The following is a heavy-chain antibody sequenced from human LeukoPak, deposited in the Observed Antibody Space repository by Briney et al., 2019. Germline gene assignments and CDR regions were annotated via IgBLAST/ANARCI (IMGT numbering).Heavy chain of an antibody. CDR1: GGTFSSYA. J-gene: IGHJ4*02. CDR2: IIPIFGTA. CDR3: ARAERGYDY. Sequence: VASVTVSCKASGGTFSSYAISWVRQAPGQGLEWMGGIIPIFGTANYAQKFQGRVTITADESTSTANIELSSLRSEDTAVYYCARAERGYDYWGQGTLVTVSS. V-gene: IGHV1-69*13. D-gene: IGHD1-1*01.